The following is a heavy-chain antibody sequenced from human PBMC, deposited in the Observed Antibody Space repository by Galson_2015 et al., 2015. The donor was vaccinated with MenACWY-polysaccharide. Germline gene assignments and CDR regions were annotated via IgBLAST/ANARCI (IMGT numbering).Heavy chain of an antibody. J-gene: IGHJ3*01. CDR2: IITDGSST. Sequence: SLRLSCAASGFTFSSYWMHWVRQAPGEGLVWVSRIITDGSSTSYADSVKGRFTVSRDNAKNTVYLQMNSLRAEDTAVYYCARDPHCGAGCSIHDAFDVWGQGTKVTVSS. CDR1: GFTFSSYW. V-gene: IGHV3-74*01. D-gene: IGHD2-21*02. CDR3: ARDPHCGAGCSIHDAFDV.